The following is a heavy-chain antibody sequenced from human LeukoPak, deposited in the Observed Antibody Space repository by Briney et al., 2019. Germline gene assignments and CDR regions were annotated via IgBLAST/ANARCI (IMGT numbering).Heavy chain of an antibody. CDR3: AKGRDGYNPSDAFDI. Sequence: GGSLRLSCAASGFTFSSYGMHWVRQAPGKGLEWVAVISYDGSNKYYADSVKGRFTISRDNSKNTLYLQMSSLRAEDTAVYYCAKGRDGYNPSDAFDIWGQGTMVTVSS. CDR1: GFTFSSYG. CDR2: ISYDGSNK. D-gene: IGHD5-12*01. J-gene: IGHJ3*02. V-gene: IGHV3-30*18.